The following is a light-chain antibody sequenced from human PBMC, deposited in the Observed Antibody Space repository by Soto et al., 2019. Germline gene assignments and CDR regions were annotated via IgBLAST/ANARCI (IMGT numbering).Light chain of an antibody. V-gene: IGLV2-8*01. CDR1: SSDVGGYNY. CDR3: SSYAASNNFYFV. J-gene: IGLJ3*02. Sequence: QSVLPLPPSASGSPGQSVTISCTGTSSDVGGYNYVSWYQQYPGRAPKLMIYEVTKRPSGVPDRFSGSKSGNTASLTVSGLQAEDEADYYCSSYAASNNFYFVFGGGTKVTVL. CDR2: EVT.